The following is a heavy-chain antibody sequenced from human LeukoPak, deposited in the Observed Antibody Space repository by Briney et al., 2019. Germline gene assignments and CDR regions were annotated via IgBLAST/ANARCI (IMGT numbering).Heavy chain of an antibody. CDR3: ARLSSGWNPNFDY. D-gene: IGHD6-19*01. V-gene: IGHV4-34*01. J-gene: IGHJ4*02. CDR2: INHSGST. CDR1: GGSFSGYY. Sequence: PSETLSLTCTVYGGSFSGYYWSWIRQPPGKGLEWIGEINHSGSTNYNPSLKSRVTISVDMSKNQFSLKLSSVTAADTAVYYCARLSSGWNPNFDYWGQGTLVTVSS.